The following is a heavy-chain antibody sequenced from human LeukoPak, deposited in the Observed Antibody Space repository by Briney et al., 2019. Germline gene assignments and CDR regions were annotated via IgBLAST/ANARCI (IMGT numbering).Heavy chain of an antibody. CDR1: GGSISSGDYY. Sequence: SETLSLTCTVSGGSISSGDYYWSWIRQPPGKGLEWIGYIYYSGSTYYNPSLKSRVTISVDTSKNQFSLKLSSVTAADTAVYYCARDKAARRSNAFDIWGQGTMVTVSS. J-gene: IGHJ3*02. D-gene: IGHD6-6*01. CDR3: ARDKAARRSNAFDI. V-gene: IGHV4-30-4*01. CDR2: IYYSGST.